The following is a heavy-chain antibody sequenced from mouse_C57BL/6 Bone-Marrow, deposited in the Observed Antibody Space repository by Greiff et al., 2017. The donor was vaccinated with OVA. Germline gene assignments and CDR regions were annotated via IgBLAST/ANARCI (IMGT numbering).Heavy chain of an antibody. CDR3: ARGPRRDRGFAY. CDR2: IDPSDSET. J-gene: IGHJ3*01. CDR1: GYTFTSYW. D-gene: IGHD3-3*01. V-gene: IGHV1-52*01. Sequence: QVQLQQPGAELVRPGSSVKLSCKASGYTFTSYWMHWVKQRPIQGLEWIGNIDPSDSETHYNQKFKDKATLTVDNSSSPAYMQLSSLTSEDSAVDYCARGPRRDRGFAYWGQGTLVTVSA.